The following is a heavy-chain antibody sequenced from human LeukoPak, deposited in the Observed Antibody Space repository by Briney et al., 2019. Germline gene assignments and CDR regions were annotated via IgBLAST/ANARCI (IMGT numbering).Heavy chain of an antibody. D-gene: IGHD3-3*01. J-gene: IGHJ6*02. CDR1: GGSISSYY. CDR3: ARGGSYDFWSGSPRYYYYGMDV. Sequence: PSETLSLTCTVSGGSISSYYWSWIRQPAGKGLEWIGRIYTSGSTNYNPSFKSRVTMSVDTSKNQFSLKLSSVTAADTAVYYCARGGSYDFWSGSPRYYYYGMDVWGQGTTVTVSS. V-gene: IGHV4-4*07. CDR2: IYTSGST.